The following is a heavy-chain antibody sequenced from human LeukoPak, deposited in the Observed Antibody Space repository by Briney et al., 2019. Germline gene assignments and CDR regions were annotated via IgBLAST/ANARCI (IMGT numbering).Heavy chain of an antibody. D-gene: IGHD3-22*01. V-gene: IGHV3-21*01. CDR3: ARDSSSGYYWSFPFDY. CDR1: GFTFSSYS. Sequence: GGSLRLSCAASGFTFSSYSMNWVRQAPGKGLEWVSSISSSSSYIYYADSVKGRFTISRDNAKNSLYLQMNSLRAEDTAVYYCARDSSSGYYWSFPFDYWGQGTLVTVSS. CDR2: ISSSSSYI. J-gene: IGHJ4*02.